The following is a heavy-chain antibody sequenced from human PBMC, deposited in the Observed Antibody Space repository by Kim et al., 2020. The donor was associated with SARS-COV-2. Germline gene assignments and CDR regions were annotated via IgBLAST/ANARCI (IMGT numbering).Heavy chain of an antibody. CDR1: GYSFTSYW. CDR3: ARQGSNYVWGSYRYYSDY. J-gene: IGHJ4*02. D-gene: IGHD3-16*02. Sequence: GESLKISCKGSGYSFTSYWIGWVRQMPGKGLEWMGIIYPGDSDTRYSPSFQGQVTISADKSISTAYLQWSSLKASDTAMYYCARQGSNYVWGSYRYYSDYWGQGTLVTVSS. V-gene: IGHV5-51*01. CDR2: IYPGDSDT.